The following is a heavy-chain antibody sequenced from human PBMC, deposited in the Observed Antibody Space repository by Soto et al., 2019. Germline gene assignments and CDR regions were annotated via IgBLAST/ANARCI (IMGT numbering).Heavy chain of an antibody. CDR1: GDTISTGGYS. J-gene: IGHJ5*02. Sequence: QLQLQESGSRLVKSSETLSLTCAVSGDTISTGGYSWAWIRQPPGKPLEWIGHTYHSGNPDYNPSLNSPVRIPGYRAXEQFSLKLGSVPAADTAVYYWARETYGDSVGYFAPWGQGTLVTVSS. CDR2: TYHSGNP. D-gene: IGHD4-17*01. CDR3: ARETYGDSVGYFAP. V-gene: IGHV4-30-2*01.